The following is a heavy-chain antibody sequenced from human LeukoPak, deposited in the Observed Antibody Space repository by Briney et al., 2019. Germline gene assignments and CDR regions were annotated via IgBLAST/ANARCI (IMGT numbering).Heavy chain of an antibody. CDR3: AKDIKYCSSTSCYTGDAFDI. CDR1: GFTFDDYA. Sequence: GGSLRLSCAASGFTFDDYAMHWVRQAPGKGLEWVSPISWDGGSTYYADSVKGRFTISRDNSKNSLYLQMNSLRAEDTALYYCAKDIKYCSSTSCYTGDAFDIWGQGTMVTVSS. CDR2: ISWDGGST. D-gene: IGHD2-2*02. J-gene: IGHJ3*02. V-gene: IGHV3-43D*03.